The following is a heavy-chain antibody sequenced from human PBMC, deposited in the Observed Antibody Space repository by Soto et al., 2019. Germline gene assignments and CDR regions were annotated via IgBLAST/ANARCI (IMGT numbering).Heavy chain of an antibody. CDR3: ASLSPKDY. CDR1: GGSFSGYY. Sequence: SETLSLTCAVYGGSFSGYYWSWIRQPPGKGLEWIGEINHSGSTNYNPSLKSRVTISVDTSKNQFSLKLGSVTAADTAVYYCASLSPKDYWGQGTLVTVS. J-gene: IGHJ4*02. V-gene: IGHV4-34*01. CDR2: INHSGST. D-gene: IGHD3-9*01.